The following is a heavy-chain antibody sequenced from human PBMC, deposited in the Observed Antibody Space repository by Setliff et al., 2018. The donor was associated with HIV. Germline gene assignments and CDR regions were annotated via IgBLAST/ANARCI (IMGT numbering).Heavy chain of an antibody. CDR1: GFTFSSHW. CDR2: ISGSGGST. J-gene: IGHJ5*01. Sequence: PGGSLRLSCAASGFTFSSHWMSWIRQAPGKGLEWVSVISGSGGSTYYSDSVKGRFTISRDKSKNSLYLQMNSLRAEDTAVYYCARDLWNYGIDSWGQGTLVTVSS. V-gene: IGHV3-23*01. CDR3: ARDLWNYGIDS. D-gene: IGHD1-7*01.